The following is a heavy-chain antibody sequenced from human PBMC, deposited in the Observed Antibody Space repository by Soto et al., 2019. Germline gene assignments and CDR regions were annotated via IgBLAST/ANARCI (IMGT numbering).Heavy chain of an antibody. CDR1: GGTFSSYA. CDR2: IIPIFVTA. Sequence: ASVKVSCKASGGTFSSYAISWVRQAPGQGLEWMGGIIPIFVTANYAQKFQGRVTITADESTSTAYMELSSLRSEDTAVYYCALRPVVAATPSWFDPWGQGTLVTVSS. V-gene: IGHV1-69*13. D-gene: IGHD2-15*01. J-gene: IGHJ5*02. CDR3: ALRPVVAATPSWFDP.